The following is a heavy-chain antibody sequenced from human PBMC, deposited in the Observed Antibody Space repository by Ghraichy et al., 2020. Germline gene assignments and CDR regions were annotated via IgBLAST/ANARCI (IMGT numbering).Heavy chain of an antibody. CDR2: ISGSGGST. Sequence: GGSLRLSCAASGFTFSSYAMSWVRQAPGKGLEWVSAISGSGGSTYYADSVKGRFTISRDNSKNTLYLQMNSLRAEDTAVYYCAKDRRGTVTTPTYFDYWGQGTLVTVSS. V-gene: IGHV3-23*01. CDR1: GFTFSSYA. D-gene: IGHD4-17*01. J-gene: IGHJ4*02. CDR3: AKDRRGTVTTPTYFDY.